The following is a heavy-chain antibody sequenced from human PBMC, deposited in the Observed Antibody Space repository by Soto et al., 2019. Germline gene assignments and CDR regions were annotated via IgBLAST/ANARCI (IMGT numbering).Heavy chain of an antibody. CDR3: AREEFEDGRGHFDY. CDR2: ISYGGVNK. Sequence: QVQLVESGGGVVQPGGSLRLSCAASGFTFSTSVMHWVRQAPGKGLEWMAIISYGGVNKYYADSVKDRFTISRDISESTLYLQMNSLRTEDTAVYYCAREEFEDGRGHFDYWGQGTLVSVSS. V-gene: IGHV3-30-3*01. J-gene: IGHJ4*02. CDR1: GFTFSTSV. D-gene: IGHD3-22*01.